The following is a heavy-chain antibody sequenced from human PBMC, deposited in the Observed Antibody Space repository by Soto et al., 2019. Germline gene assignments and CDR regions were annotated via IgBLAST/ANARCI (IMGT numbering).Heavy chain of an antibody. CDR3: AGSEDIVLVPAAKYGLDV. CDR2: IIPIFGTA. D-gene: IGHD2-2*01. V-gene: IGHV1-69*12. Sequence: QVQLVQSGAEVKKPGSSVKVSCKASGGTFSSYAISWVRQAPGQGLEWMGGIIPIFGTANYAQKFQGRVTFTADESTSTAYKGLGAGGSEDMAVYYGAGSEDIVLVPAAKYGLDVWGQGPTVTVSS. J-gene: IGHJ6*02. CDR1: GGTFSSYA.